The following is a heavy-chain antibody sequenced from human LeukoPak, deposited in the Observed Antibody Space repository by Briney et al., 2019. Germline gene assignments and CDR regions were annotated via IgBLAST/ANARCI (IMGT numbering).Heavy chain of an antibody. Sequence: TGGSLRLSCAASGFTFSSYSMTWVRQAPGKGLEWVSVISGSATSTYYADSVKGRFTISRDNSKNTLYLQVNSLGAGDTAVYYCARAAMVRGVDYFDYWGQGTLVTVSS. V-gene: IGHV3-23*01. CDR2: ISGSATST. CDR1: GFTFSSYS. CDR3: ARAAMVRGVDYFDY. J-gene: IGHJ4*02. D-gene: IGHD3-10*01.